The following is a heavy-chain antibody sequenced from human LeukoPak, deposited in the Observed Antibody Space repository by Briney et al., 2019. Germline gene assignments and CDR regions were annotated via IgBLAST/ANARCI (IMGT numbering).Heavy chain of an antibody. CDR1: GGSISSGGYS. Sequence: PSQTLSLTCAVSGGSISSGGYSWSWIRQPPGKGLEWIGEINHSGSTNYNPSLKSRVTISVDTSKNQFYLKLSSVTAADTAVYYCARGPRAVDSYYDFWSGYYTTSAEYFQHWGQGTLVTVSS. V-gene: IGHV4-30-2*01. CDR3: ARGPRAVDSYYDFWSGYYTTSAEYFQH. D-gene: IGHD3-3*01. CDR2: INHSGST. J-gene: IGHJ1*01.